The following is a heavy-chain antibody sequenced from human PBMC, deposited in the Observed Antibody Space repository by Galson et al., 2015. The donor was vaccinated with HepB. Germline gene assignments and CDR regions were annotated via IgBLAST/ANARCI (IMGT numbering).Heavy chain of an antibody. D-gene: IGHD1-1*01. Sequence: ALRLSCAASGFTFSSYWMSWVRQAPGKGLEWVSYITYSSALTTYADSVNGRFTISRDNAKNLLYLQMDSLRADDTAVYYCARDLSTTKRAFDVWGQGTVVTVSS. CDR2: ITYSSALT. J-gene: IGHJ3*01. V-gene: IGHV3-11*06. CDR1: GFTFSSYW. CDR3: ARDLSTTKRAFDV.